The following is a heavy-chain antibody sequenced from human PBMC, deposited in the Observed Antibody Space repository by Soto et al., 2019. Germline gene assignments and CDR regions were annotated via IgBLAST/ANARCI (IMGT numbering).Heavy chain of an antibody. D-gene: IGHD2-8*01. Sequence: ASVKVFCKAYGFTFTGYYIQWLRQAPGQGLAWIGWTNPNSGGTNYAQKCQGWVTMTRDTSISTAYTELSRLRSDDTAVYYCARDLGYSSYGVSYNSYYFDYWGQGTLVTVSS. J-gene: IGHJ4*02. CDR3: ARDLGYSSYGVSYNSYYFDY. CDR1: GFTFTGYY. CDR2: TNPNSGGT. V-gene: IGHV1-2*04.